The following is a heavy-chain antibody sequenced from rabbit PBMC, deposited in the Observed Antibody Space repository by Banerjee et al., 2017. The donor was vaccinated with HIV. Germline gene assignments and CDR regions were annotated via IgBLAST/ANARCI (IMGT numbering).Heavy chain of an antibody. V-gene: IGHV1S39*01. CDR1: GFDFSSYG. Sequence: QEQLVESGGGLVQPGGSLKFSCKASGFDFSSYGVSWVRQAPGKGLEWIGYIDPVFGSTYYASWVNGRFTISKTSSTTVTLQMTSLTAADTATYFCARGYGLIRLDLWGPGTLVTVS. CDR3: ARGYGLIRLDL. D-gene: IGHD6-1*01. J-gene: IGHJ3*01. CDR2: IDPVFGST.